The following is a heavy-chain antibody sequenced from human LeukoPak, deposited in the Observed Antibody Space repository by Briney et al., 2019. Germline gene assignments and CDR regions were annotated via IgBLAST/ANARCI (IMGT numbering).Heavy chain of an antibody. CDR2: ISSSGSTI. CDR1: GFTFSSYE. D-gene: IGHD5-18*01. Sequence: PGGSLRLSCAASGFTFSSYEMNWVRQAPGKGLEWVSYISSSGSTIYYADSVKGRFTISRDNAKNSLYLQMNSLRAEDTAVYYCASETKRGYSYGSPTDAFDIWGQGTMVTVSS. J-gene: IGHJ3*02. CDR3: ASETKRGYSYGSPTDAFDI. V-gene: IGHV3-48*03.